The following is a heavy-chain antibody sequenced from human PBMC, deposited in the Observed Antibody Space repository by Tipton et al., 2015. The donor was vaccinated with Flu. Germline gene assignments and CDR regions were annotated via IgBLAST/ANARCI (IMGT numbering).Heavy chain of an antibody. CDR3: ARYCSSASCYTGLYGMDV. CDR2: INHSGST. V-gene: IGHV4-34*01. D-gene: IGHD2-2*01. J-gene: IGHJ6*02. Sequence: TLSLTCAVYGGSFSGYYWSWICQPPGKGLGWIGEINHSGSTNYNPSLKSRVTISVDTSKNQFSLKLSSVTAADTAVYYCARYCSSASCYTGLYGMDVWGQGTTVPVSS. CDR1: GGSFSGYY.